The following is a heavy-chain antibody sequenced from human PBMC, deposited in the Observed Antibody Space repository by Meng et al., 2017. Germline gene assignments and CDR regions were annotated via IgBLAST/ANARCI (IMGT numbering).Heavy chain of an antibody. Sequence: QGHLQQGGAGRLKPSETLSLTCAVYGGSFSGYYWSWIRQPPGKGLEWIGEINRSGSTNYNPSLKSRVTISVDTSKNQFSLKLNSVTAADTAVYYCAREIAVAAHYYWYFDLWGRGTLVTVSS. J-gene: IGHJ2*01. CDR2: INRSGST. D-gene: IGHD6-19*01. CDR1: GGSFSGYY. CDR3: AREIAVAAHYYWYFDL. V-gene: IGHV4-34*02.